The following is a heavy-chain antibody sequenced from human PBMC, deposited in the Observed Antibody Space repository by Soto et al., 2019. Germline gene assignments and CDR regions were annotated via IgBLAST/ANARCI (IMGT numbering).Heavy chain of an antibody. CDR3: ASAAVTGKAGLDF. CDR2: INPNSGGT. Sequence: ASVKVSCKASGYTFSGFYMHWVRQAPGQGLEWMGWINPNSGGTKSAEKFQGRVTMTRDTSISTAYMELSRLTSEDTAVYYCASAAVTGKAGLDFWGQGTQVTVSS. CDR1: GYTFSGFY. D-gene: IGHD6-19*01. V-gene: IGHV1-2*02. J-gene: IGHJ4*02.